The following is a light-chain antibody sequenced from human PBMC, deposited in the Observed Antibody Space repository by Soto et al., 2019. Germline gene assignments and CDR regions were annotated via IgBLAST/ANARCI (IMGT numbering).Light chain of an antibody. CDR2: EVS. Sequence: QSALTQPASVSGSPGQSITISCTGTSSDVGTYNYISWYQQHPGKAPKLLIYEVSNRPSGISTRFSGSKSGNTASLTISGLQAEDEADYYCSAYTCSLALYVFGSGTKLTVL. CDR3: SAYTCSLALYV. V-gene: IGLV2-14*01. CDR1: SSDVGTYNY. J-gene: IGLJ1*01.